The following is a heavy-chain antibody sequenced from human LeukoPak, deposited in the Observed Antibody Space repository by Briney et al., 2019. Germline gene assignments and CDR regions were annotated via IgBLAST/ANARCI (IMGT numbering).Heavy chain of an antibody. D-gene: IGHD1-26*01. J-gene: IGHJ4*02. Sequence: ASVKVSCKASGYTFTSYGISWVRQAPGQGLEWMGWISAYNGNTNYAQKLQGRVTMTTDTSTSTAYMELRSLRSDDTAVYYCAREPYGDGSYYFDYWGQGTLVTVSS. CDR2: ISAYNGNT. CDR3: AREPYGDGSYYFDY. V-gene: IGHV1-18*01. CDR1: GYTFTSYG.